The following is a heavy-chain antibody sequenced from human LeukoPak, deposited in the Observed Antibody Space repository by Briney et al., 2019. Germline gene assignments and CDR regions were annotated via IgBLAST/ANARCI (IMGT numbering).Heavy chain of an antibody. D-gene: IGHD1-26*01. Sequence: PGGSLRLSCAASGFTFSDYYMSWIRQAPGKGLEWVSYISSSGSTIYYADSVKGRFTISRDNSKNTLYLQINSLGAEDTAVYYCAKDRLGAVLYFDCWGQGTLVTVSS. CDR1: GFTFSDYY. CDR2: ISSSGSTI. V-gene: IGHV3-11*01. J-gene: IGHJ4*02. CDR3: AKDRLGAVLYFDC.